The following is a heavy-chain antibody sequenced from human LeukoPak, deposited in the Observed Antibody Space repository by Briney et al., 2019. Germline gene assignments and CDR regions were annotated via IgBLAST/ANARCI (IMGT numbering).Heavy chain of an antibody. V-gene: IGHV3-23*01. CDR1: GFTFSSYS. Sequence: GGSLRLSCAASGFTFSSYSMNWVRQAPGKGLEWVSAISGSGGSTYYADSVKGRFTISRDNSKNTLYLQMNSLRAEDTAVYYCAKAEDSGYDPDYFDYWGQGTLVTVSS. CDR3: AKAEDSGYDPDYFDY. CDR2: ISGSGGST. J-gene: IGHJ4*02. D-gene: IGHD5-12*01.